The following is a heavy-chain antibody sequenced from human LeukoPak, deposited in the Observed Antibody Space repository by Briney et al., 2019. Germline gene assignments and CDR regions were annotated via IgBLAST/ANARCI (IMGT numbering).Heavy chain of an antibody. CDR2: IRYDGSNK. D-gene: IGHD6-19*01. CDR3: AKDLYSSGWYSPWYFDL. CDR1: GLTFSSYG. V-gene: IGHV3-30*02. Sequence: PGGSLRLSCAASGLTFSSYGMHWVRQAPGKGLEWVAFIRYDGSNKYYADSVKGRFTVSRDNSKNTLHLQMNSLRAEDTAVYYCAKDLYSSGWYSPWYFDLWGRGTLVTVSS. J-gene: IGHJ2*01.